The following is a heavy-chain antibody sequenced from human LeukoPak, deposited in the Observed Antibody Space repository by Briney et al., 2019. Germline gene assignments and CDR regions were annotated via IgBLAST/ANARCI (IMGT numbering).Heavy chain of an antibody. CDR3: AKDRYYDSSGYLGNAFDI. Sequence: GGSLRLSCAASGFTFSSYAMSWVRQAPGKGLEWVSAISGSGGSTYYADSVKGRFTISRDNSMNTLYLQMNSLRAEDTAVYYCAKDRYYDSSGYLGNAFDIWGQGTMVTVSS. CDR1: GFTFSSYA. V-gene: IGHV3-23*01. CDR2: ISGSGGST. D-gene: IGHD3-22*01. J-gene: IGHJ3*02.